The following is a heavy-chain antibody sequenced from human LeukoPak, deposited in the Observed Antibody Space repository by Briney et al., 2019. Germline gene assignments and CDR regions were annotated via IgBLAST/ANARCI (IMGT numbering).Heavy chain of an antibody. V-gene: IGHV4-31*03. CDR1: GGSISSGGYY. CDR3: AREMRYYDFWSGYYTGDAFDI. Sequence: PSETLSLTCTVSGGSISSGGYYWSWIRQHPGKGLEWIGYIYYGGSTYYNPSLKSRVTISVDTSKNQFSLKLSSVTAADTAVYYCAREMRYYDFWSGYYTGDAFDIWGQGTMVTVSS. D-gene: IGHD3-3*01. CDR2: IYYGGST. J-gene: IGHJ3*02.